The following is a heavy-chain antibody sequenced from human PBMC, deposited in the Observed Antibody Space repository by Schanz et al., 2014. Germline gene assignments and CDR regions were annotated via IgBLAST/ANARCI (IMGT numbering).Heavy chain of an antibody. D-gene: IGHD3-22*01. CDR1: GFTVSSNH. CDR3: AKDPSHGDYDYYFDY. J-gene: IGHJ4*02. CDR2: ISSSGSYI. Sequence: EGQLAESGGGLVQPGGSLRLSCAVSGFTVSSNHMSWVRQAPGKGLEWVSSISSSGSYIHYADSVEGRFTISRDNSKNTLYLQMNSLRAEDTAVYYCAKDPSHGDYDYYFDYWGQGTLVTVSS. V-gene: IGHV3-23*04.